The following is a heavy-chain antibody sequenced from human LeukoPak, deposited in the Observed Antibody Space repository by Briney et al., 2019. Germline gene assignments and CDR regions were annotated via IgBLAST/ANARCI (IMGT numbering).Heavy chain of an antibody. V-gene: IGHV3-48*04. J-gene: IGHJ4*02. D-gene: IGHD5-24*01. CDR3: ARGMATITEGLDY. CDR1: GFTFSIYS. CDR2: ITGSSSTI. Sequence: GGSLRLSCAASGFTFSIYSMSWVRQAPGKGLEWISYITGSSSTIYYADSVKGRFTISRDNAKNSVYLQMNGLRAADTAVYYCARGMATITEGLDYWGQGTLVTVSS.